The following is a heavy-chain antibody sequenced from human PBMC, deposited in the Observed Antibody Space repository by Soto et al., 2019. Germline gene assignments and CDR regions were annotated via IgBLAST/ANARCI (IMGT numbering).Heavy chain of an antibody. J-gene: IGHJ6*02. V-gene: IGHV3-30*18. Sequence: QVQLVESGGGVLQHGRSLRLSCAASGFTFSSYGMHWVRHAPGKGLERVAVISYAGSNKYYADSVKGRFTISRDNSKNTLYLQMNSLRAEDTAVYYCAKDLSDLTYYYGSGSYSYYGMDVWGQGTTVTVSS. CDR1: GFTFSSYG. CDR2: ISYAGSNK. D-gene: IGHD3-10*01. CDR3: AKDLSDLTYYYGSGSYSYYGMDV.